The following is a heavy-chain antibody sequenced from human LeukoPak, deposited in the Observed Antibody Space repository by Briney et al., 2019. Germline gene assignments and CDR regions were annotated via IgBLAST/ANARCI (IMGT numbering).Heavy chain of an antibody. D-gene: IGHD3-16*01. Sequence: GASVKVSCKASGGTFSSYAISWVRQAPGQGLEWMGWMNPNSGNTGYAQKFQGRVTMTRNTSISTAYMELSSLRSEDTAVYYCARATLDAFDIWGQGTMVTVSS. J-gene: IGHJ3*02. V-gene: IGHV1-8*02. CDR3: ARATLDAFDI. CDR1: GGTFSSYA. CDR2: MNPNSGNT.